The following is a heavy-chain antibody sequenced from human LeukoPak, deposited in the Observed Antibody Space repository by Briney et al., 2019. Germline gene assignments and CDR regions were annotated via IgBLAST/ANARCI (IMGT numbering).Heavy chain of an antibody. CDR1: GVSFSGYY. D-gene: IGHD3-10*01. CDR2: INHSGST. CDR3: ARLGYMVRGVIGPP. V-gene: IGHV4-34*01. J-gene: IGHJ5*02. Sequence: SETLSLTCAVYGVSFSGYYWSWLRQPPGKGLEWIGKINHSGSTNYNPSLKSRVTISVDTSKNQFSLKLSSVTAADTAVYYCARLGYMVRGVIGPPWGQGTLVTVSS.